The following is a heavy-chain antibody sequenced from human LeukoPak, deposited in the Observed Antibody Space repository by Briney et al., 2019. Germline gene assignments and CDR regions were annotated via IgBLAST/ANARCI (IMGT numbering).Heavy chain of an antibody. CDR2: INHSGST. J-gene: IGHJ4*02. CDR3: ARRLTQGGWYARFFDY. D-gene: IGHD2-2*01. V-gene: IGHV4-34*01. CDR1: GGSFSGYY. Sequence: PSETLSLTCAVYGGSFSGYYWSWIRQPPGKGLEWIGEINHSGSTNYNPSLKSRVTISVDTSKNQFSLKLSSVTAADTAVYYRARRLTQGGWYARFFDYWGQGTLVTVSS.